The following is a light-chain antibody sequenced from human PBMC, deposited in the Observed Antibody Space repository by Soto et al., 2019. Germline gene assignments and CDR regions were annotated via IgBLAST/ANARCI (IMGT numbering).Light chain of an antibody. Sequence: DIQMTQSPSTLSASVGDRVTITCRASQSISSWLAWYQQKPGQAPKLLIYKASTLQSGVPSRFSGSVSVTEFSLAISSLQPDDSATYYCQQYNDNWTFGQGTKVDIK. J-gene: IGKJ1*01. CDR2: KAS. V-gene: IGKV1-5*03. CDR3: QQYNDNWT. CDR1: QSISSW.